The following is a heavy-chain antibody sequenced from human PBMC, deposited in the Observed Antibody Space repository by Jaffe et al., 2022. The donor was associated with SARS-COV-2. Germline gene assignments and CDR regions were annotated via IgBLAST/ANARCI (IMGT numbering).Heavy chain of an antibody. Sequence: QVKLVESGGGVVQPGKSLRLSCAASGFTFRSYGMHWVRQAPGKGLEWVAVMSYDGSKEYYADSVKGRFIISRDNSKNTLSLQMNSLTAEDTAVYYCVHIGGYNAMDVWGQGTTVTVSS. CDR2: MSYDGSKE. V-gene: IGHV3-30*03. CDR1: GFTFRSYG. CDR3: VHIGGYNAMDV. J-gene: IGHJ6*02. D-gene: IGHD2-21*01.